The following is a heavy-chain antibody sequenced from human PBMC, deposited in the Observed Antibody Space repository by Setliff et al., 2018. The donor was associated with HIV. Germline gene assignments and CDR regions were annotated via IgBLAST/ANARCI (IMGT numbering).Heavy chain of an antibody. CDR3: ARQTWEYYDTLTGYYRSPKNFDS. J-gene: IGHJ4*02. CDR1: GGSISNYY. Sequence: SETLSLTCTVSGGSISNYYWSWIRQPPGKGLEWIGTISYTGSTYYDPSLKSRVTISLDTSRNQFFLKLSSVTAPDTAIYYCARQTWEYYDTLTGYYRSPKNFDSWGQGTLVTVSS. D-gene: IGHD3-9*01. V-gene: IGHV4-59*04. CDR2: ISYTGST.